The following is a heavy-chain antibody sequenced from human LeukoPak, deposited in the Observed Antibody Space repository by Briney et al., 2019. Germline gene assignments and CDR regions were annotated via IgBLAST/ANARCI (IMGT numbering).Heavy chain of an antibody. CDR3: AKDIDDYGDYDAFDI. D-gene: IGHD4-17*01. J-gene: IGHJ3*02. CDR2: INSDGSRT. V-gene: IGHV3-74*01. CDR1: GFTFSSYW. Sequence: PGGSLRLSCAASGFTFSSYWVHWVRQAPGKGLVWVSRINSDGSRTSYADSVKGRFTISRDNAKNTLYLQMNSLRAEDTAVYYCAKDIDDYGDYDAFDIWGQGTMVTVSS.